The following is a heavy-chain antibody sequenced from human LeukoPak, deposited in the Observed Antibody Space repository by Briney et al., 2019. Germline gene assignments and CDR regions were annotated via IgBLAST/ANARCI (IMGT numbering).Heavy chain of an antibody. D-gene: IGHD2/OR15-2a*01. CDR1: GGSISSYY. CDR2: IYYSGST. V-gene: IGHV4-59*01. Sequence: SETLSLTCTVSGGSISSYYWSWIRQPPGKGLEWIGYIYYSGSTNYNPSLKSRVTISVDTSKNQFSLKLSSVTAADTAVYYCARGGAEYLRRPTHFDYWGQGTLVTVSS. CDR3: ARGGAEYLRRPTHFDY. J-gene: IGHJ4*02.